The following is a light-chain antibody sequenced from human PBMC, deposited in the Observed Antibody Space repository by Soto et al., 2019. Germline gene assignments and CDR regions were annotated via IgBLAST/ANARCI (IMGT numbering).Light chain of an antibody. J-gene: IGLJ1*01. CDR2: EVS. V-gene: IGLV2-14*01. CDR3: SSYTSSSTPFYV. CDR1: SSDVGGYNY. Sequence: QSVLTQPASVSGSPGQSITISCTGTSSDVGGYNYVSWYQQHPGKAPKLMIYEVSNRPSGVSNRFSGSKSGNTASLTISGLKAEDEADYYCSSYTSSSTPFYVFGTGTKVTVL.